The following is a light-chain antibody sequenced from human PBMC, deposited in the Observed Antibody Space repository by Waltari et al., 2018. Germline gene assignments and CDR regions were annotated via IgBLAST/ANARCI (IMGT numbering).Light chain of an antibody. CDR3: QHGYGTPLT. J-gene: IGKJ4*01. CDR1: ENVNNY. V-gene: IGKV1-39*02. Sequence: DIQMTQSPYYLSASVGDRVTITCRASENVNNYLNWYQQKPGKAPKLLIYKASTLQSGVPSRFSGSGSGTDYTFTISSLQSEDVATYYCQHGYGTPLTFGGGTKVEIK. CDR2: KAS.